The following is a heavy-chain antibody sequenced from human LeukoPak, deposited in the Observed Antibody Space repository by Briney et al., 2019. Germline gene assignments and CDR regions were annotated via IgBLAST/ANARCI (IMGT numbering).Heavy chain of an antibody. CDR3: ASHVTVLGTRGFDF. V-gene: IGHV4-4*02. CDR2: VHHGGAS. D-gene: IGHD6-19*01. J-gene: IGHJ4*02. CDR1: GDSITSHSW. Sequence: SETLSLTCAVSGDSITSHSWWSWVRQPPGKGLEWIGEVHHGGASNYDPSLESRVTISVDRSRNRFSLNLRSVTAADTATYYRASHVTVLGTRGFDFWGRGTLVTVS.